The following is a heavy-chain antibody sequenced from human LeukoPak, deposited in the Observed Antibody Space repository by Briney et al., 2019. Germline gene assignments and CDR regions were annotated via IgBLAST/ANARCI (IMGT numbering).Heavy chain of an antibody. CDR3: ARGRGSRDSSGYYQYYFDY. CDR1: GLTFSDFG. Sequence: GGSLRLSCAASGLTFSDFGMHWVRQAPGKGLEWVANIKQDGSEKYYVDSVKGRFTISRDNVKNSLYLQMNSLRGEDTAVYYCARGRGSRDSSGYYQYYFDYWGQGTLVTVSS. CDR2: IKQDGSEK. D-gene: IGHD3-22*01. J-gene: IGHJ4*02. V-gene: IGHV3-7*01.